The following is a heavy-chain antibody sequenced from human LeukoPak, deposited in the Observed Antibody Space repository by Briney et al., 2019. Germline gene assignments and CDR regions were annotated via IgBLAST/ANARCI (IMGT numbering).Heavy chain of an antibody. CDR3: ARAPSHCSSTSCYSVGFDY. Sequence: PGGSLRLSCAASGFTFSSYGMHWVRQAPGKGLEWVAFIRYDGSNKYYADSVKGRFTISRDNSKNTLYLQMNSLRAEDTAVYYCARAPSHCSSTSCYSVGFDYWGQGTLVTVSS. CDR2: IRYDGSNK. V-gene: IGHV3-30*02. D-gene: IGHD2-2*01. CDR1: GFTFSSYG. J-gene: IGHJ4*02.